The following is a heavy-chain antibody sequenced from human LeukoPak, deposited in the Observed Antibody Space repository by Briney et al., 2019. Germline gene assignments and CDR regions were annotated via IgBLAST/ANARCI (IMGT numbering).Heavy chain of an antibody. CDR3: ARYELNPRHELRYFDY. V-gene: IGHV3-30-3*01. CDR2: ISYDGSNK. D-gene: IGHD3-9*01. CDR1: GFTFSSYA. Sequence: GGSLRLSCAASGFTFSSYAMHWVRQAPGKGLEWVAVISYDGSNKYYADSVKGRFTISRDNSKNTLYLQMNSLRAEDTAVYYCARYELNPRHELRYFDYWGQGTLVTVSS. J-gene: IGHJ4*02.